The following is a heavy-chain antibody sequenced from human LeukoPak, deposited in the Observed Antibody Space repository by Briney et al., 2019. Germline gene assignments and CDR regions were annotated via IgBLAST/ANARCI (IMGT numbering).Heavy chain of an antibody. J-gene: IGHJ4*02. CDR2: IIPILGIA. V-gene: IGHV1-69*04. CDR3: ARDPPTVTTYYFDY. Sequence: SVKVSCKASGGTFSSYAISWVRQAPGQGVEWMGRIIPILGIANYAQKFQGRVTITADKSTSTAYMELSSLRSEDTAVYYCARDPPTVTTYYFDYWGQVTLVTVSS. CDR1: GGTFSSYA. D-gene: IGHD4-17*01.